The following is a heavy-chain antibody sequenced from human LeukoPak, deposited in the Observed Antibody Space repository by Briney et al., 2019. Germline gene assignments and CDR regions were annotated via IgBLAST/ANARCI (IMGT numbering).Heavy chain of an antibody. CDR1: GFTFSSYW. V-gene: IGHV3-7*03. J-gene: IGHJ6*02. CDR3: ARFLGWSIYYYAMDV. D-gene: IGHD3-3*01. Sequence: GGSLRLSCAASGFTFSSYWMSWVRQAPGKGLEWVANIKQDGSEKYYVDSVKGRFTISRDNAKNSLYLQMNSLRAEDTAVYYCARFLGWSIYYYAMDVWGQGTTVTVSS. CDR2: IKQDGSEK.